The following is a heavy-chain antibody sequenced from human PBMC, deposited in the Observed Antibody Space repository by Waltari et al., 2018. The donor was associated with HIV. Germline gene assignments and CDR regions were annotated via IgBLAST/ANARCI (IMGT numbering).Heavy chain of an antibody. CDR2: IYPGDSDT. D-gene: IGHD3-22*01. V-gene: IGHV5-51*03. CDR1: GYNFNTSW. Sequence: EVPPVQSGAEVETPGVSLRISCKASGYNFNTSWIAWVLQMTGKGLEWMGIIYPGDSDTRYSPSFQGQVTISADRSITTAYLQWSSLKASDTAMYYCAAREATSDSSGYSEDFWGQGTQVTISP. J-gene: IGHJ4*02. CDR3: AAREATSDSSGYSEDF.